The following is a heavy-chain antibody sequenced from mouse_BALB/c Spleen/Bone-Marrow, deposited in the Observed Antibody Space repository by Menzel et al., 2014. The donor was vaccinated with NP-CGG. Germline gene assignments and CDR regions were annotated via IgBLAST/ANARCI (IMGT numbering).Heavy chain of an antibody. CDR2: IWAGGST. Sequence: ILSITCTVSGFSLTSYGVHWVRQPPGKGLEWLGVIWAGGSTNYNSTLMSRLSISKDNSKSQVFLKMNSLQTDDTAIYYCAREDFRYDSFDYWGQGTTLTVSS. CDR1: GFSLTSYG. V-gene: IGHV2-9*02. J-gene: IGHJ2*01. CDR3: AREDFRYDSFDY. D-gene: IGHD2-14*01.